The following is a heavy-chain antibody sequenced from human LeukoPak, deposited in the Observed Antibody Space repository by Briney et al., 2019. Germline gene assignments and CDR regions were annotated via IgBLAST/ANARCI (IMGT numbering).Heavy chain of an antibody. D-gene: IGHD5-18*01. J-gene: IGHJ6*03. CDR2: IYYSGST. Sequence: SETLSLTCAVYGGSFSGYYWSWIRQPPGKGLEWIGSIYYSGSTYYNPSLKSRVTISVDTSKNQFSLKLSSVTAADTAVYYCARNRGYSYGYASYYYYMDVWGKGTTVTVSS. V-gene: IGHV4-34*01. CDR3: ARNRGYSYGYASYYYYMDV. CDR1: GGSFSGYY.